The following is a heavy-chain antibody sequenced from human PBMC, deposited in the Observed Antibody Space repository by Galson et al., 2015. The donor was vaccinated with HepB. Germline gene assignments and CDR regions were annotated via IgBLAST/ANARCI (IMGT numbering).Heavy chain of an antibody. Sequence: SLRLSCAASGFTFSSYAMSWVRQAPGKGLEWVSAISGSGGSTYYADSVKGRFTISRDNSKNTLYLQMNSLRAEDTAVYYCAKDSGSYYRKYYFDYWGQGTLATVSS. V-gene: IGHV3-23*01. J-gene: IGHJ4*02. CDR2: ISGSGGST. D-gene: IGHD3-10*01. CDR1: GFTFSSYA. CDR3: AKDSGSYYRKYYFDY.